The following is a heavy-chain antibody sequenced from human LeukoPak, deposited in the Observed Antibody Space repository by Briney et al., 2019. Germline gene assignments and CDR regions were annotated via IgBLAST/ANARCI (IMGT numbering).Heavy chain of an antibody. V-gene: IGHV3-49*04. J-gene: IGHJ4*02. Sequence: PGGSLRLSCTASGFTFGDYTMSWVRQAPGKGLEWVSFIRSKAYGGTTEYAASVKGRFTISRDDSKSIAYLQMNSLKTEDTAVYYCRGGPCSSSTCPPDFWGQGTLVTVSS. CDR3: RGGPCSSSTCPPDF. CDR1: GFTFGDYT. CDR2: IRSKAYGGTT. D-gene: IGHD2-2*01.